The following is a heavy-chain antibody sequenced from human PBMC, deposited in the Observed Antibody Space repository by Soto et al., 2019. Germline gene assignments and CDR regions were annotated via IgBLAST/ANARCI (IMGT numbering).Heavy chain of an antibody. Sequence: QVQLVQSGAEVKKPGASVKVSCKASGYTFTSYAMHWVRQAPGQRLERMGWINAGNGNTKYSQKFQGRVTITKDTSASTDYMELSSLRSEDTAVYYCARVSGIAVAEVWGQGTLVTVSS. CDR3: ARVSGIAVAEV. CDR2: INAGNGNT. D-gene: IGHD6-19*01. V-gene: IGHV1-3*01. CDR1: GYTFTSYA. J-gene: IGHJ4*02.